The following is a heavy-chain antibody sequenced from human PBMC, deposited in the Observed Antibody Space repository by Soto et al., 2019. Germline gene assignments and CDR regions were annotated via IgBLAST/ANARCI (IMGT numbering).Heavy chain of an antibody. D-gene: IGHD3-16*01. CDR2: IFHTGST. CDR3: ARGGGYYFDY. J-gene: IGHJ4*02. V-gene: IGHV4-4*02. CDR1: GGSIRSNNW. Sequence: KTSETLSLTSTVSGGSIRSNNWWNWVRQPPGKGLEWIGEIFHTGSTNYNPSLKSRVTISMDKSTNHFSLWFNFVTAADTAVYYCARGGGYYFDYWGQGTLVTVSS.